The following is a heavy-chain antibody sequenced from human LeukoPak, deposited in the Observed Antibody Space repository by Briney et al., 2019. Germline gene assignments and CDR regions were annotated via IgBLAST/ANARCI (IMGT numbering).Heavy chain of an antibody. Sequence: GGSLRLSCVASGFTFSSYWMSWVRQAPGRGLEWVANIKQDGSEKYYVDSVKGRFTISRDNAKNSLYLQMNSLRAEDTAVYYCAREDQLLSFDYWGQGTLVTVSS. CDR3: AREDQLLSFDY. V-gene: IGHV3-7*03. CDR1: GFTFSSYW. CDR2: IKQDGSEK. D-gene: IGHD2-2*01. J-gene: IGHJ4*02.